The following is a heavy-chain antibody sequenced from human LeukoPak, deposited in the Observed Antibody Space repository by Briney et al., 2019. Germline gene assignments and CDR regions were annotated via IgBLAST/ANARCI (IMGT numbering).Heavy chain of an antibody. CDR2: ISSSSSYI. CDR3: ARDGITGTTIDY. Sequence: GGSLRLSCAASGFTFSSYSMNWVRQAPGKGLEWVSSISSSSSYIYYADSVKGRSTISRDNAKNSLYLQMNSLRAEDTAVYYCARDGITGTTIDYWGQGTLVTVSS. CDR1: GFTFSSYS. V-gene: IGHV3-21*01. D-gene: IGHD1-20*01. J-gene: IGHJ4*02.